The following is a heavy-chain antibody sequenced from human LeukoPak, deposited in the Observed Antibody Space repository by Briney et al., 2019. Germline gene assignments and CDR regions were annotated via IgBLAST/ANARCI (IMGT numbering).Heavy chain of an antibody. CDR2: ISSSSSYI. CDR1: GFTFRNYA. CDR3: ARDRGWFGESPDAFDI. Sequence: PGGSLRLSCVASGFTFRNYAMSWVRQAPGKGLEWVSSISSSSSYIYYADSVKGRFTISRDNAKNSLYLQMNSLRAEDTAVYYCARDRGWFGESPDAFDIWGQGTMVTVSS. V-gene: IGHV3-21*01. J-gene: IGHJ3*02. D-gene: IGHD3-10*01.